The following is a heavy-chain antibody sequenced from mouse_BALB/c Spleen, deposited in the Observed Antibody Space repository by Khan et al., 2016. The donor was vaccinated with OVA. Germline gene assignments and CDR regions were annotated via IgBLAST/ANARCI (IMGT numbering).Heavy chain of an antibody. CDR3: ARMDTTSLDY. J-gene: IGHJ2*01. CDR1: GYTFTDYY. D-gene: IGHD2-2*01. V-gene: IGHV1-77*01. Sequence: QVQLKQSGAELARPVASVKLSCKASGYTFTDYYITWVKQRTGQGLEWIGEIYPGSGNIYCNENFKGKATLTADKSSSTASMHLSSLTSEDSAVYFCARMDTTSLDYWGQGTTLTVSS. CDR2: IYPGSGNI.